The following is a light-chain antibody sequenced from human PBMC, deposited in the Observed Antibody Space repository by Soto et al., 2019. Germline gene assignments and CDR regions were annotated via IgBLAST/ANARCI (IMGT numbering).Light chain of an antibody. CDR1: QDISNY. CDR3: HSYHSAPYT. J-gene: IGKJ2*01. Sequence: DIQVTQSPSSLSASVGDRVAITCRASQDISNYLAWYQQKPGKVPQLLIYGASTLQSGVPSRFSGSGSGTDFTLTISSLQPEDVATYYCHSYHSAPYTFGQGTKLEI. CDR2: GAS. V-gene: IGKV1-27*01.